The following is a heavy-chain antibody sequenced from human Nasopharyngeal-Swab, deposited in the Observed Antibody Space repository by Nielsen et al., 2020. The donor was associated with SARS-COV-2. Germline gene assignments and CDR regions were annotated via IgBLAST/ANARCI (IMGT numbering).Heavy chain of an antibody. D-gene: IGHD6-13*01. CDR3: TRVLVAAGPRVDY. CDR1: GFSFVDYA. Sequence: GGPLRLSCPASGFSFVDYAMSWFRQAPGKGLEWIAFFRSNIHGGTTESAASVRGRFVMSRHDSKLIAYLLLNSLKTEDTGVYYCTRVLVAAGPRVDYWGQGTLVTVSS. CDR2: FRSNIHGGTT. J-gene: IGHJ4*02. V-gene: IGHV3-49*03.